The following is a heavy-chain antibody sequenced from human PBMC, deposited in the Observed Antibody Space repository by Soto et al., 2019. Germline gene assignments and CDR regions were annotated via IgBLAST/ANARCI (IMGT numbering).Heavy chain of an antibody. J-gene: IGHJ4*02. Sequence: PSETLSLTCTVSGGSISSYYWSWIRQPPGKGLEWIGYIYYSGSTNYNPSLKSRVTISVDTSKNQFSLKLSSVTAADTAVYYCASLSGDVDYWGQGTLVTVSS. V-gene: IGHV4-59*08. CDR1: GGSISSYY. CDR3: ASLSGDVDY. D-gene: IGHD2-21*01. CDR2: IYYSGST.